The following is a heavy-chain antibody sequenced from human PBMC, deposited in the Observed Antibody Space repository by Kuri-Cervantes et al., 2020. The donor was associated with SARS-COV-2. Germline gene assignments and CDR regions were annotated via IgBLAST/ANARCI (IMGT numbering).Heavy chain of an antibody. CDR1: GGSISSGGYY. CDR2: IYPSGTT. V-gene: IGHV4-39*07. Sequence: SETLSLTCTVSGGSISSGGYYWSWIRQHPGKGLEWIGEIYPSGTTSYNPSLKSRLTISIDKSNNLFFLNLGSVTAADTAVYYCASRPLLTPDAFDIWGQGTGVTVSS. J-gene: IGHJ3*02. CDR3: ASRPLLTPDAFDI.